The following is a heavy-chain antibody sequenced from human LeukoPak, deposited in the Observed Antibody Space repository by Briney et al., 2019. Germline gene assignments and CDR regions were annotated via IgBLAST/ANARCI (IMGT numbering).Heavy chain of an antibody. CDR1: GYTFTSYG. CDR3: ASSHPGDFWSGYYDSYWFDP. D-gene: IGHD3-3*01. Sequence: SVKVSCKASGYTFTSYGISWVRQAPGQGLEWMGWISAYNGNTNYAQKLQGRVTMTTDTSTSTAYMELRSLRSDDTAVYYCASSHPGDFWSGYYDSYWFDPWGQGTLVTVSS. J-gene: IGHJ5*02. V-gene: IGHV1-18*01. CDR2: ISAYNGNT.